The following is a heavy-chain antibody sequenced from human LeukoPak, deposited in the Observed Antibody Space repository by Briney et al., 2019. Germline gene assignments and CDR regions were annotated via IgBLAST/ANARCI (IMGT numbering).Heavy chain of an antibody. CDR3: ARRGETVTYLDY. CDR2: INPNSGGT. CDR1: GYTFTGYY. Sequence: ASVKVSCKASGYTFTGYYMHWVRQAPGQGLEWMGRINPNSGGTNYAQKFQGRVTMTRDTSISTAYMELSRLRSDDTAVYYCARRGETVTYLDYWGQGTLVTVSS. D-gene: IGHD4-17*01. V-gene: IGHV1-2*06. J-gene: IGHJ4*02.